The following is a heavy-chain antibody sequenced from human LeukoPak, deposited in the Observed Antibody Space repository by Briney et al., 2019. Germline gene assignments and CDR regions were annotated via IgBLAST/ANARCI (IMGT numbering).Heavy chain of an antibody. J-gene: IGHJ4*02. CDR1: GFTFDDYA. CDR3: AKAEMVRGAPFTY. CDR2: ISWNSGSI. D-gene: IGHD3-10*01. Sequence: GGSLRLSCASSGFTFDDYAMHWVRQAPGKGLEWVSGISWNSGSIGYADSVKGRFTISRDNAKNSLYLQMNSLRAVDTALYYCAKAEMVRGAPFTYWGQGTLVTVSS. V-gene: IGHV3-9*01.